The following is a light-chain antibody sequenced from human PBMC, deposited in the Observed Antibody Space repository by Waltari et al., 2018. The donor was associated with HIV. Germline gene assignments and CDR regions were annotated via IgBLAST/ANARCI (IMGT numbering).Light chain of an antibody. CDR3: AAWDDSLNGWV. CDR1: SSNIGSNT. CDR2: SNN. J-gene: IGLJ3*02. Sequence: QSVLTQPPSASGTPGQRVTISCSGSSSNIGSNTVSWYQQLPGTAPKLLIYSNNQRPSGVPDRFSGSKSGTSASLAISGLQSDEEADYYCAAWDDSLNGWVFGGGTKLTVL. V-gene: IGLV1-44*01.